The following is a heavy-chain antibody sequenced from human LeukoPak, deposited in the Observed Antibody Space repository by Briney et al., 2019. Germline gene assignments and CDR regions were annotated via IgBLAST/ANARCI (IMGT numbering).Heavy chain of an antibody. V-gene: IGHV3-30-3*01. CDR3: ARDYYYDSPGAFDI. J-gene: IGHJ3*02. CDR1: GFTFSSYA. CDR2: ISYDGSNK. Sequence: GGSLRLSCAASGFTFSSYAMHCVRQAPGKGLEWVAVISYDGSNKYYADSVKGRFTISRDNSKNTLYLQMNSLRAEDTAVYYCARDYYYDSPGAFDIWGQGTMVTVSS. D-gene: IGHD3-22*01.